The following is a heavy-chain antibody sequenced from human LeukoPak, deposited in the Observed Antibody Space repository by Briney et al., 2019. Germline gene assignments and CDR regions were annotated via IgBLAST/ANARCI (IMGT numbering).Heavy chain of an antibody. V-gene: IGHV3-23*01. CDR3: AKNGYGASWYLIFDY. J-gene: IGHJ4*02. CDR2: ISAGGSDT. D-gene: IGHD6-13*01. Sequence: PGGSLRLSCAASGFSFSSYAMSWVRQAPGKGLEWVSSISAGGSDTYYADSVKGRFTFSRDNSKNTLYLQMNSLRAEDTAIYYCAKNGYGASWYLIFDYWGQGTLVTVSS. CDR1: GFSFSSYA.